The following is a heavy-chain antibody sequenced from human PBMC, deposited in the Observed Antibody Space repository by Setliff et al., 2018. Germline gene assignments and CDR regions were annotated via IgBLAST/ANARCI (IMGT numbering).Heavy chain of an antibody. Sequence: PGGSLRLSCAASGFTFSNAWMSWVRQAPGKGLEWVGRIKSKTDGGTTDYAAPVKGRFTISRDDSKNTLYLRMNSLKTEDTAVYYCTTGPTLTGYPYYYYYYGMDVWGQGTTVTVSS. V-gene: IGHV3-15*01. CDR1: GFTFSNAW. CDR2: IKSKTDGGTT. CDR3: TTGPTLTGYPYYYYYYGMDV. D-gene: IGHD3-9*01. J-gene: IGHJ6*02.